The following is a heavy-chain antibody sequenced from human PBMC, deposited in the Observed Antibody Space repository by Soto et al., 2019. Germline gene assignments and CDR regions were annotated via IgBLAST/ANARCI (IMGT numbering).Heavy chain of an antibody. J-gene: IGHJ2*01. D-gene: IGHD2-21*02. CDR3: ARDYYGGNSRYFVL. CDR1: GFTVSSHY. CDR2: IYSGGST. V-gene: IGHV3-66*01. Sequence: EVQLVESGGGLVQPGGSLRLSCAASGFTVSSHYMSWVRQAPGKGLEWVSVIYSGGSTYYTDSVKGRFTISRDNSKNTLFLQMNSLRAEDTAVYYCARDYYGGNSRYFVLWGRGTLVTVSS.